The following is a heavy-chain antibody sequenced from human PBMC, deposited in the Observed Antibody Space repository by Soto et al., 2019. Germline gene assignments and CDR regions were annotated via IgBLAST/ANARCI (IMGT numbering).Heavy chain of an antibody. CDR1: GGTFSSYA. V-gene: IGHV1-69*13. CDR2: IIPIFGTT. CDR3: ARGAGGSGWYMAFDY. D-gene: IGHD6-19*01. Sequence: SVKVSCKASGGTFSSYAISWVRQAPGQGLEWMGGIIPIFGTTNYAQKFQGRVTITADESTSTAYMELSSLRSEDTAVYYCARGAGGSGWYMAFDYWGQGTLVTVSS. J-gene: IGHJ4*02.